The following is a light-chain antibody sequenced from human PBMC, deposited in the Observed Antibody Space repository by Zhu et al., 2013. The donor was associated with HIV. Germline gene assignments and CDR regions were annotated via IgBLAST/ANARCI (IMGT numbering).Light chain of an antibody. J-gene: IGLJ2*01. CDR3: AAWDDSLNAVV. V-gene: IGLV1-40*01. CDR2: GNS. CDR1: SSNIGAGYD. Sequence: QSVLTQPPSVSGAPGQRVTISCTGSSSNIGAGYDVHWYQQLPGTAPKLLIYGNSNRPSGVPDRFSGSKSGTSASLAITGLQAEDEADYYCAAWDDSLNAVVFGGGTKLTVL.